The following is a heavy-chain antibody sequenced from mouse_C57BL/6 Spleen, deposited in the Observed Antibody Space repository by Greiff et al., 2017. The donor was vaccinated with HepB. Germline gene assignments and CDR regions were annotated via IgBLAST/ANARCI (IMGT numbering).Heavy chain of an antibody. Sequence: VQLKESGPELVKPGASVKMSCKASGYTFTDYNMHWVKQSHGKSLEWIGYINPNNGGTSYNQKFKGKATLTVNKSSSTAYMELRSLTSEDSAVYYCARAYYDWFAYWGQGTLVTVSA. CDR3: ARAYYDWFAY. D-gene: IGHD1-1*01. CDR1: GYTFTDYN. J-gene: IGHJ3*01. V-gene: IGHV1-22*01. CDR2: INPNNGGT.